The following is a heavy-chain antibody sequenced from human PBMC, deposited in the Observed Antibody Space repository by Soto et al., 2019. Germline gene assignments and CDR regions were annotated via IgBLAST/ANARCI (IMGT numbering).Heavy chain of an antibody. J-gene: IGHJ4*02. D-gene: IGHD6-13*01. Sequence: QVQLVQSGAEEKKPGASVKVSCKASGYTFTSYAMHWVRQAPGQRLEWMGWINAGNGNTKYSQKFQGRVTITRDTYASTAYMELSSLRSEDTAVYYCARDLPPYSSSWYYFDYWGQGTLVTVSS. CDR3: ARDLPPYSSSWYYFDY. V-gene: IGHV1-3*05. CDR1: GYTFTSYA. CDR2: INAGNGNT.